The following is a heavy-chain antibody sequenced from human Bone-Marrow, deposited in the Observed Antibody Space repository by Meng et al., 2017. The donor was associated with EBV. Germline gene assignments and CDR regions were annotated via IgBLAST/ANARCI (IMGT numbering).Heavy chain of an antibody. Sequence: VQLVQSGAEVKKPGASVKVSCKPSGYTLTSYAMHWVRQAPGQRLEWMGWINPGNGNTKYSQKFQGRVTITRDTSASTAYMELSSLRSEDTAVYYCARLDYFDYWGQGTLVTVSS. J-gene: IGHJ4*02. V-gene: IGHV1-3*01. CDR3: ARLDYFDY. CDR2: INPGNGNT. CDR1: GYTLTSYA.